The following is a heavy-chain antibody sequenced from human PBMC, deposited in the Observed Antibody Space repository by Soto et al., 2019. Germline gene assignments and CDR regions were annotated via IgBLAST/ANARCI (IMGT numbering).Heavy chain of an antibody. CDR3: ARMLAEGYHL. D-gene: IGHD2-2*01. V-gene: IGHV4-31*02. J-gene: IGHJ4*02. CDR2: VYYSRRT. CDR1: DDSVNSIGYY. Sequence: QVQLQESGPGLVKPSETLSLTCDVSDDSVNSIGYYWTWIRQHPGKGLEWIGCVYYSRRTYYNPSLKSRIGLPLETSKNQFSLKMTSMTAADTAVYYCARMLAEGYHLWGQGTLITVSS.